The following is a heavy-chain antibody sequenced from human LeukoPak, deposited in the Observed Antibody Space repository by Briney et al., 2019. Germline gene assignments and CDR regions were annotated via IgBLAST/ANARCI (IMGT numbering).Heavy chain of an antibody. V-gene: IGHV3-11*04. D-gene: IGHD6-6*01. CDR1: GFTFSDYY. CDR3: TRDWRSALDY. CDR2: ISSSGRTI. Sequence: GGSLRLSCAASGFTFSDYYMTWIRQAPGKGLEWVSYISSSGRTIYYADSVKGRFTVSRDNAKNTLFVEMSSLRAEDTAVYYCTRDWRSALDYWGQGSLVTVSS. J-gene: IGHJ4*02.